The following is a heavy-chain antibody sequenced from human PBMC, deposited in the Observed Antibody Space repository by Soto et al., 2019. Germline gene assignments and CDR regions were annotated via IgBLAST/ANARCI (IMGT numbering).Heavy chain of an antibody. Sequence: SCAASGFTFSDYYMSWIRQAPGKGLEWVSYISSSGSTIYYADSVKGRFTISRDNAKNSLYLQMNSLRAEDTAVYYCARAKIVVVINYSGMDVWGQGTTVTVSS. J-gene: IGHJ6*02. D-gene: IGHD3-22*01. CDR3: ARAKIVVVINYSGMDV. CDR1: GFTFSDYY. CDR2: ISSSGSTI. V-gene: IGHV3-11*01.